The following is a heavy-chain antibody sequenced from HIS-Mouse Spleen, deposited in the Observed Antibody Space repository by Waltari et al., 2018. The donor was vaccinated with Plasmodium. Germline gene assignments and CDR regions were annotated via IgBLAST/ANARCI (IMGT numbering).Heavy chain of an antibody. CDR2: IKQDGSEK. D-gene: IGHD6-13*01. V-gene: IGHV3-7*01. CDR3: ASSWYWYFDL. CDR1: GYALSGYW. J-gene: IGHJ2*01. Sequence: EVQLVESGGGLVQPGGSLRLRCPSSGYALSGYWMGWVRQGPGKGLEWVANIKQDGSEKYYVDSVKGRFTISRDNAKNSLYLQMNSLRAEDTAVYYCASSWYWYFDLWGRGTLVTVSS.